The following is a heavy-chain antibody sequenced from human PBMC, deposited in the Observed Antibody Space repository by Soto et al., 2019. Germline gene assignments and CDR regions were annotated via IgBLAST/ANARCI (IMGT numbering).Heavy chain of an antibody. J-gene: IGHJ4*02. CDR1: GGSFSGYY. V-gene: IGHV4-34*01. D-gene: IGHD2-8*01. Sequence: PSETLSLTCAVYGGSFSGYYWSWIRKPPGKGLGWIGEINHSGSTNYNPSLKSRVTISVDTSKNQFSLKLSSVTAADTAVYYCARHRAYCTNGVCFPSTPYYFDYWGQGTLVTVSS. CDR2: INHSGST. CDR3: ARHRAYCTNGVCFPSTPYYFDY.